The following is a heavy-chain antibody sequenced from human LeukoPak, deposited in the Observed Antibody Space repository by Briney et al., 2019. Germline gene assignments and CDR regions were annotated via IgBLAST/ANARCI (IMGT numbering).Heavy chain of an antibody. V-gene: IGHV3-74*01. CDR3: STGSGHAFDI. CDR1: GFTFSSYW. D-gene: IGHD3-10*01. J-gene: IGHJ3*02. Sequence: GGSLRLSCAASGFTFSSYWMHWVRQVPGKGLVWVSRINSDGSSTSYADSVKGRFTITRDNAKNTLYVQMNSLRAEDTAVYYCSTGSGHAFDIWGRGTMVTVSS. CDR2: INSDGSST.